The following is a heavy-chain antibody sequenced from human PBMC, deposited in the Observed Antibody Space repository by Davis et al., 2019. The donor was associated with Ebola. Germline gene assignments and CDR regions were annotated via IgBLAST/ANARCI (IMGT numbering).Heavy chain of an antibody. V-gene: IGHV3-30*18. Sequence: GESLKISCAASGFTFSDYGMHWVRQAPAKGLEWVAVISYDGGTKYYADSVKGRFTISRDNSKNTLYLQMNSLRAEDTAVYYCAKVIIRHLVYYYGMDVWGQGTTVTVSS. CDR2: ISYDGGTK. CDR3: AKVIIRHLVYYYGMDV. J-gene: IGHJ6*02. CDR1: GFTFSDYG. D-gene: IGHD3-3*01.